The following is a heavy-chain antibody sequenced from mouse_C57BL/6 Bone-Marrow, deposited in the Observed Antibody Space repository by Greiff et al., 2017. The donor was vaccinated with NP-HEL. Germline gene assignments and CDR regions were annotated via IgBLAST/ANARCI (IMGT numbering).Heavy chain of an antibody. CDR2: INPYNGDT. CDR3: AKIYDYDVNWYFDV. D-gene: IGHD2-4*01. CDR1: GYSFTGYF. Sequence: EVKLQESGPELVKPGDSVKISCKASGYSFTGYFMNWVMQSHGKSLEWIGRINPYNGDTFYNQKFKGKATLTVDKSSSTAHMELRSLTSEDSAVYYCAKIYDYDVNWYFDVWGTGTTVTVSS. V-gene: IGHV1-20*01. J-gene: IGHJ1*03.